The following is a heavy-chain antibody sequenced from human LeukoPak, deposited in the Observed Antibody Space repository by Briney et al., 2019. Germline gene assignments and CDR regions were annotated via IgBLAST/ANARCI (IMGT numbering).Heavy chain of an antibody. CDR1: GGSFSGYY. V-gene: IGHV4-34*01. CDR3: ARLIVATIW. J-gene: IGHJ4*02. D-gene: IGHD5-12*01. Sequence: SETLSLTCAVYGGSFSGYYWSWIRQPPGKGLEWIGEINHSGSTNYNPSLKSRVTISVDTSKNQFSLRLSSVTAADSAVYYCARLIVATIWWGQGALVTVSA. CDR2: INHSGST.